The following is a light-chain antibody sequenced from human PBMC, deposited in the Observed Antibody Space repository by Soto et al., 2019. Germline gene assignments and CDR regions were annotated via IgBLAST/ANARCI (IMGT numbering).Light chain of an antibody. CDR3: QQYDSSPRT. J-gene: IGKJ1*01. Sequence: EIVLTQSPGTLSLSPGERATLSWRASQSVSSSYLTWYQQKPGQAPRLLIYGASSRATGIPDRFSGSGSGTDFTLTISRLEPEDFAVYYCQQYDSSPRTFGQGTKVDI. CDR2: GAS. CDR1: QSVSSSY. V-gene: IGKV3-20*01.